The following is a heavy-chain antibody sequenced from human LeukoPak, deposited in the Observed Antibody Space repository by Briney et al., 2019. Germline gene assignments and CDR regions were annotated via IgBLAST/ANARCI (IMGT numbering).Heavy chain of an antibody. J-gene: IGHJ5*02. CDR2: IYYSGST. CDR3: ARAPFVDTYYYDSGSYFLNWFDP. Sequence: SETLSLTCTVSGGSISSGDHYWSWTRQPPGKGLEWIGYIYYSGSTYYSPSLKSRVTISVDTSKNQFSLKLSSVTAADTAVYYCARAPFVDTYYYDSGSYFLNWFDPWGQGTLVTVSS. CDR1: GGSISSGDHY. D-gene: IGHD3-10*01. V-gene: IGHV4-30-4*01.